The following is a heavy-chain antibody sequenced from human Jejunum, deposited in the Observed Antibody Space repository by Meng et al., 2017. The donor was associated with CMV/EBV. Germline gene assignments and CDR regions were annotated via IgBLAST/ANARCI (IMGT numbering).Heavy chain of an antibody. D-gene: IGHD3-22*01. CDR2: IRQDGSEK. Sequence: GLTFSTDWMTWVRQGPGKGLEWVANIRQDGSEKYYVDSVKGRFTISRDNARNSLYLQMNSLRAEDTALYYCTRANRDSKYYAVDVWGQGTKVTVSS. J-gene: IGHJ6*02. V-gene: IGHV3-7*01. CDR3: TRANRDSKYYAVDV. CDR1: GLTFSTDW.